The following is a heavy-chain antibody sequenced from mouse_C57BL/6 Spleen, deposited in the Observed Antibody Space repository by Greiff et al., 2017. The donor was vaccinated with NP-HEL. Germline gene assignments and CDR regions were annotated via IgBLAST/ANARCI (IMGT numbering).Heavy chain of an antibody. J-gene: IGHJ2*01. CDR3: ARGAYYGNYEDYFDY. CDR1: GYSITSGYD. CDR2: ISYSGST. V-gene: IGHV3-1*01. D-gene: IGHD2-10*01. Sequence: EVKLMESGPGMVKPSQSLSLTCTVTGYSITSGYDWHWIRHFPGNKLEWMGYISYSGSTNYNPSLKSRISITHDTSKNHFFLKLNSVTTEDTATYYCARGAYYGNYEDYFDYWGQGTTLTVSS.